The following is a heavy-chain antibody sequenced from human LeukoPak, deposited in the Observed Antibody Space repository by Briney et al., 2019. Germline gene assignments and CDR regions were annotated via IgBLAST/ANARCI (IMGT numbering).Heavy chain of an antibody. J-gene: IGHJ4*02. CDR3: AKDSRSLRYFDWSDY. D-gene: IGHD3-9*01. Sequence: GRSLRLSCAASGFTFSGYGMHWVRQAPGKGLEWVAVISYDGSNKYYADSVKGRFTISRDNSKNTLHLQMNSLRAEDTAVYYCAKDSRSLRYFDWSDYWGQGTLVTVSS. V-gene: IGHV3-30*18. CDR1: GFTFSGYG. CDR2: ISYDGSNK.